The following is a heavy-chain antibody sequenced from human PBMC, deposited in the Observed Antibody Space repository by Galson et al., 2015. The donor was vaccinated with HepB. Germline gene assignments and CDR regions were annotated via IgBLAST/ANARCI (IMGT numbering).Heavy chain of an antibody. CDR3: ARAGRPYYFDY. V-gene: IGHV3-33*08. J-gene: IGHJ4*02. CDR2: IWYDGSNK. Sequence: SLRLSCAASGFTFSSYGMHWVRQAPGKGLEWVAVIWYDGSNKYYADSVKGRFTISRDNSKNTLYLQMNSLRAEDTAVYYCARAGRPYYFDYWGQGTLVTVSS. CDR1: GFTFSSYG. D-gene: IGHD2-15*01.